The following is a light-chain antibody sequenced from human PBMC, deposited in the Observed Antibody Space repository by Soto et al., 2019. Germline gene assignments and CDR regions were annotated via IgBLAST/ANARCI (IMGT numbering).Light chain of an antibody. J-gene: IGKJ1*01. Sequence: DIQMTQSPSSLSASVGDTVTITCRASQGISNYVAWYQQKPGQVPNLLIYAASTLQSGVPSRFSGSGSGTDFTLAISSLRPEDVATYYCQKYNYAPRTFGQGTKVEI. V-gene: IGKV1-27*01. CDR1: QGISNY. CDR3: QKYNYAPRT. CDR2: AAS.